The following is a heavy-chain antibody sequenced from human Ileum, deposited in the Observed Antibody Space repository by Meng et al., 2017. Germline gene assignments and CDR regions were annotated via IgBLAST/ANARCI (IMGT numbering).Heavy chain of an antibody. CDR1: GGSISSGDYY. V-gene: IGHV4-30-4*01. J-gene: IGHJ4*02. Sequence: QVQLQESGPGLVKPSQTLSLTCTFSGGSISSGDYYWRGIRQPPGKGLEWIGEVYHSGSTNYNPSLQGRVTILVDKSNNQFSLRLSSVTAADTAVYYCTKESPPTVVSPMGYWGQGILVTVSS. CDR3: TKESPPTVVSPMGY. CDR2: VYHSGST. D-gene: IGHD2-15*01.